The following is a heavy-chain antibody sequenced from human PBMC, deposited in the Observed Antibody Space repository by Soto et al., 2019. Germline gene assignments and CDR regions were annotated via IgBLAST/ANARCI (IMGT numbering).Heavy chain of an antibody. CDR2: ISAYNGNT. D-gene: IGHD5-12*01. CDR3: ARDSDIVATIPENFDY. Sequence: ASVKVSCKASGYTFTSYGISWVRQAPGQGLEWMGWISAYNGNTNYAQKLQGRVTMTTDTSTSTAYMELRSLRSDDTAVYYCARDSDIVATIPENFDYWGQGTLVTVAS. J-gene: IGHJ4*02. CDR1: GYTFTSYG. V-gene: IGHV1-18*01.